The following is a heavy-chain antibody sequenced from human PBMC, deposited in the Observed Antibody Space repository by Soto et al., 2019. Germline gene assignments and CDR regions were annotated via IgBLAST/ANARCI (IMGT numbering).Heavy chain of an antibody. D-gene: IGHD1-26*01. CDR3: VRLIGNSGLDF. CDR1: GDSVSSSSVT. CDR2: TYYRSKWYN. Sequence: SQTLSLTCAISGDSVSSSSVTWNWIRQSPSRGLEWLGRTYYRSKWYNDYAESVKSRITINPDTSKNQFSLHLNSVTPEDTAVYYCVRLIGNSGLDFWGQGTLVNVSS. J-gene: IGHJ4*02. V-gene: IGHV6-1*01.